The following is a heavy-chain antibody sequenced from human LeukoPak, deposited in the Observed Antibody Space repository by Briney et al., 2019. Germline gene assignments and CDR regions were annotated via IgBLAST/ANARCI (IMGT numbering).Heavy chain of an antibody. CDR3: ARAPKGTTLVRGADPRVYGMDV. D-gene: IGHD3-10*01. V-gene: IGHV4-34*01. CDR1: GGSFSGSY. J-gene: IGHJ6*04. CDR2: INHSGST. Sequence: PSETLSLTCAVYGGSFSGSYWSWIRQPPGKGLEWIGEINHSGSTNYNPSLKSRVTISLTTSKNQFSLKLSSVTAADTAVYYCARAPKGTTLVRGADPRVYGMDVWGKGTTVTVSS.